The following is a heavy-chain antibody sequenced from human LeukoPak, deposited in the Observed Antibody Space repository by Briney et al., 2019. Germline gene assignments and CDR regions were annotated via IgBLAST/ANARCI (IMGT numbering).Heavy chain of an antibody. CDR2: ISYDGSNK. CDR3: AKDGGYDYVWGSQPLLYYYMDV. J-gene: IGHJ6*03. D-gene: IGHD3-16*01. CDR1: GFTFSSYG. V-gene: IGHV3-30*18. Sequence: GGSLRLSCAASGFTFSSYGMHWVRQAPGKGLEWVAVISYDGSNKYYADSVKGRFTISRDNSKNTLYLQMNSLRAEDTAVYYCAKDGGYDYVWGSQPLLYYYMDVWGKGTTVTVSS.